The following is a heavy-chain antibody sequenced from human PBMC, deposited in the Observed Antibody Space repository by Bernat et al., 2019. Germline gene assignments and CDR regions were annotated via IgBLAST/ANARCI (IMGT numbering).Heavy chain of an antibody. Sequence: QVQLQQWGAGLLKPSETLSLTCAVYGGSFSGYYWSWIRQPPGKGLEWIGEINHSGSTNYNPSLKSRVTISVDTSKNQFSLKLSSVTAADTAVYYCAKEIMRATVTTVVAFDIWGQGTMVTVSS. CDR3: AKEIMRATVTTVVAFDI. J-gene: IGHJ3*02. D-gene: IGHD4-17*01. CDR1: GGSFSGYY. V-gene: IGHV4-34*01. CDR2: INHSGST.